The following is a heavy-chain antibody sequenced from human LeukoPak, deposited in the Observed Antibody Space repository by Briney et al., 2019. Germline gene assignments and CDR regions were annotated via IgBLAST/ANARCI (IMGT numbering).Heavy chain of an antibody. J-gene: IGHJ3*01. V-gene: IGHV4-34*01. Sequence: SETLSLTCAVYGGSFSGYYWSWIRQPPGKGLGWIGEINHSGSTNYNPSLKSRVTISVDTSKNQFSLKLSSVTAADTAVYYCARLGVKGIAVWGQGTMVTVSS. D-gene: IGHD6-13*01. CDR2: INHSGST. CDR1: GGSFSGYY. CDR3: ARLGVKGIAV.